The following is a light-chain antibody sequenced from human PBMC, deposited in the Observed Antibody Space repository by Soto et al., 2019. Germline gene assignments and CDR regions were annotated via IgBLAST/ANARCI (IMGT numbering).Light chain of an antibody. V-gene: IGKV3-20*01. CDR3: QHYGNSPT. Sequence: EIVMTQSPATLSVSPGERATLSCRASQSVSSNLAWYQQKPGQAPRLLIYGASSRATGIPDRFSGSGSGTDFTLSISRLEPEDFAVYWCQHYGNSPTFGQGTKVDI. CDR1: QSVSSN. J-gene: IGKJ1*01. CDR2: GAS.